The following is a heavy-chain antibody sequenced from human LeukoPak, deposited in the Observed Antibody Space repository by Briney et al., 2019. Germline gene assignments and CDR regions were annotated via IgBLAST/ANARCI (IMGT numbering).Heavy chain of an antibody. D-gene: IGHD5-18*01. Sequence: SETLSLTCTVSGGSISSYYWSWIRQPPGKGLEWIGYIYYSGSTNYNPSLKSRVTISVDTSKNQFSLKLSSVTAADTAAYYCATGRFGYSYGYGLDYWGQGTLVTVSS. CDR3: ATGRFGYSYGYGLDY. J-gene: IGHJ4*02. CDR1: GGSISSYY. CDR2: IYYSGST. V-gene: IGHV4-59*08.